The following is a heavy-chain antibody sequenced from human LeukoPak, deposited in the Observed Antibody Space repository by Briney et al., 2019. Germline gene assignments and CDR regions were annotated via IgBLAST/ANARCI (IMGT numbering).Heavy chain of an antibody. CDR2: ITSTSTYM. V-gene: IGHV3-21*01. J-gene: IGHJ6*03. CDR3: ARDPYSGGYGDDYYYYMDV. D-gene: IGHD1-26*01. CDR1: GFTFSTYN. Sequence: GGTLTFSCAASGFTFSTYNMNWLRQAPGQGLEWVSSITSTSTYMYYADPVKSRFTISRDKAKNSLYLHMGSLRAEDTAVYYCARDPYSGGYGDDYYYYMDVWGKGTTVTISS.